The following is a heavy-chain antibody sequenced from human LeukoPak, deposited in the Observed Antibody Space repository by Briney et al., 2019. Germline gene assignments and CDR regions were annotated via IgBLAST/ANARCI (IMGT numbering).Heavy chain of an antibody. V-gene: IGHV1-8*01. CDR2: MNPNSGNT. J-gene: IGHJ6*03. CDR3: ARGPAYDSSGYYDWYMDV. D-gene: IGHD3-22*01. Sequence: ASVKVSCKASGYTFTSYDINWVRQATGQGLEWMGWMNPNSGNTGYAQKFQGRVTMTRNTSISTAYMELSSLRSEDTAVYYCARGPAYDSSGYYDWYMDVWGKGTTVTISS. CDR1: GYTFTSYD.